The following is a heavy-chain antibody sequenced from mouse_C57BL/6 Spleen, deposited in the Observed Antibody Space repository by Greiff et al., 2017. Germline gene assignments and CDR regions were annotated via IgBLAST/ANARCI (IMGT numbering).Heavy chain of an antibody. CDR1: GYTFTDYY. Sequence: VKLQESGAELVRPGASVKLSCKASGYTFTDYYINWVKQRPGQGLEWIARIYPGSGNTYYNEKFKGKATLTAEKSSSTAYMQLSSLTSEDSAVYFCARFDYPWYFDVWGTGTTVTVSS. V-gene: IGHV1-76*01. D-gene: IGHD2-4*01. CDR2: IYPGSGNT. CDR3: ARFDYPWYFDV. J-gene: IGHJ1*03.